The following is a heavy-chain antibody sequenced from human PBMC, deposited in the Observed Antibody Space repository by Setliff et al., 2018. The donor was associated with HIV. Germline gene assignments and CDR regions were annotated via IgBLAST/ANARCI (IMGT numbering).Heavy chain of an antibody. CDR3: ATLDYYGSQTYNLALHY. CDR2: IIPIFGTA. D-gene: IGHD3-10*01. J-gene: IGHJ4*02. V-gene: IGHV1-69*05. CDR1: GGAFSSYA. Sequence: GASVKVSCKASGGAFSSYALSWVRQAPGQGLEWMGGIIPIFGTANYAQKFQGRVTITTDESTSTAYMELSSLRSEDTAMYYCATLDYYGSQTYNLALHYWGQGTLVTVSS.